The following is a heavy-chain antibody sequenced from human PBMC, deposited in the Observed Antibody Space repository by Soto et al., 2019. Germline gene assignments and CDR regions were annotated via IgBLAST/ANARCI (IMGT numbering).Heavy chain of an antibody. CDR3: VQGGYPTMATRLDQ. J-gene: IGHJ4*02. CDR2: ISWDSSTI. V-gene: IGHV3-9*01. D-gene: IGHD1-26*01. CDR1: GFTFDNCG. Sequence: EVQLVESGGGVVQPGRSLRLYCAASGFTFDNCGMHWVRQGPGKGLEWVAGISWDSSTIGYADSVKGRFLISRDDAKNSLYLTMDSLRGEDTTLDYCVQGGYPTMATRLDQWGPGTQVIVSS.